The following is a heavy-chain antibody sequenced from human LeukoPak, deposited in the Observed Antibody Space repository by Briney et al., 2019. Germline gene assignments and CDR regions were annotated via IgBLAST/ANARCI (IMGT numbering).Heavy chain of an antibody. V-gene: IGHV3-30*02. CDR2: IRYDGSNK. CDR3: AKDSLSIAAAGPFYMDV. J-gene: IGHJ6*03. Sequence: PGGSLRLSCAASGFTFSSYGMHWVRQAPGKGLEWVAFIRYDGSNKYYADSVKGRFTISRDNSKNTLYLQMNSLRAEDTAVYYCAKDSLSIAAAGPFYMDVWGKGTTVTISS. D-gene: IGHD6-13*01. CDR1: GFTFSSYG.